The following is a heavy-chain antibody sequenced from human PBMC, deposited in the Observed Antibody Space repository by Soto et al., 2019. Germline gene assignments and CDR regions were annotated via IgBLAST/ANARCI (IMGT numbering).Heavy chain of an antibody. CDR3: ARDTMVTYYYDSSGYYYEGAFDI. D-gene: IGHD3-22*01. J-gene: IGHJ3*02. CDR2: INPSSGST. V-gene: IGHV1-46*01. Sequence: ASVKVSCKASGYPFTSYYVHWVRQAPGQGLEWMGFINPSSGSTSYAQKFQGRVTMTRDTSTSTVYMEVSSLRSEDTAVYYCARDTMVTYYYDSSGYYYEGAFDIWGQGTMVTVS. CDR1: GYPFTSYY.